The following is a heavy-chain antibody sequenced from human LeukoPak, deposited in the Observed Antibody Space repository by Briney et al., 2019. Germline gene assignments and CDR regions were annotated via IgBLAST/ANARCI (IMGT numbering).Heavy chain of an antibody. CDR2: INPNSGET. V-gene: IGHV1-2*02. Sequence: ASVNVSFTASGYTFTGAYMHWVRQAPGQGIEWMGWINPNSGETKFAQKFQGRVTMTRDTSISTAYMDLGGLRSDDTAVYYCARVHFNSGYGNWGQGSLVTVSS. CDR3: ARVHFNSGYGN. CDR1: GYTFTGAY. D-gene: IGHD3-9*01. J-gene: IGHJ4*02.